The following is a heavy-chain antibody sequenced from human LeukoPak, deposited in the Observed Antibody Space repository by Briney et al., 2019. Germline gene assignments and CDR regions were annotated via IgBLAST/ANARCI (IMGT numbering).Heavy chain of an antibody. D-gene: IGHD2-21*02. CDR2: IKEDGSKT. CDR3: ARGDVQH. CDR1: GFRFNTYW. J-gene: IGHJ1*01. V-gene: IGHV3-7*01. Sequence: GGSLRLSCAASGFRFNTYWLSWVRQAPGKGLEWVADIKEDGSKTYYVDSLKGRFTISRDNAKNSLYLQMNSLRAEDTAVYYCARGDVQHWGQGTLVTVSS.